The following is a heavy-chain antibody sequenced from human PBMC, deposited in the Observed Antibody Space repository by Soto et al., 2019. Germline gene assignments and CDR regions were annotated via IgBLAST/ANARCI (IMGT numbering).Heavy chain of an antibody. J-gene: IGHJ6*03. V-gene: IGHV3-23*01. CDR2: ISGSGGST. D-gene: IGHD3-22*01. CDR3: AKEGLGVITLYMDV. CDR1: GFTFSSYA. Sequence: GSLRLSCAASGFTFSSYAMSWVRQTPGKGLEWVSAISGSGGSTYYADSVKGRFTISRDNSKNTLYLQMNSLRAEDTAVYYCAKEGLGVITLYMDVWDKGTTVTVSS.